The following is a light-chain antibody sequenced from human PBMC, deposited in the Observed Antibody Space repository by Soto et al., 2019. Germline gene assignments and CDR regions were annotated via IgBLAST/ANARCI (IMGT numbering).Light chain of an antibody. CDR1: RSISSY. Sequence: DIHMTQSPSSLSASVGDRVTITCRASRSISSYLNWYQQKPGKAPKLLIYAASSLQSGVPSRFSGSGSGTDFTLTISSLQPEDFATYYCQQSYSTPMYTFGQGTKLEIK. CDR3: QQSYSTPMYT. J-gene: IGKJ2*01. V-gene: IGKV1-39*01. CDR2: AAS.